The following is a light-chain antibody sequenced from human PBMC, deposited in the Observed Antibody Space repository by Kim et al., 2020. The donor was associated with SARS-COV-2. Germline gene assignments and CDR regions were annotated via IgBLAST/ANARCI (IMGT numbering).Light chain of an antibody. CDR2: EVT. J-gene: IGLJ3*02. CDR1: SSDVGGYKD. V-gene: IGLV2-8*01. CDR3: SSYAGSDNWV. Sequence: GQAVTLSCTGTSSDVGGYKDVSWYQHHPGKAPKLMIYEVTKRPSGVPDRFSGSKSGNTASLTVSGLQAEDEADYYCSSYAGSDNWVFGGGTQLTVL.